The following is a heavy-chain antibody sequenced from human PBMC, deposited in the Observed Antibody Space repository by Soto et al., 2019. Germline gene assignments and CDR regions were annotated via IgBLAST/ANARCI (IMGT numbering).Heavy chain of an antibody. CDR1: GGTFSSYA. J-gene: IGHJ6*02. V-gene: IGHV1-69*13. Sequence: SVKVSCKASGGTFSSYAISWVRQAPGQGLEWMGGIIPIFGTANYAQKFQGRVTITADESTSTAYMELSSLRSEDTAVYYCARGPEAAGPAMWYYYYGMDVWGQGTTVTV. CDR3: ARGPEAAGPAMWYYYYGMDV. CDR2: IIPIFGTA. D-gene: IGHD6-13*01.